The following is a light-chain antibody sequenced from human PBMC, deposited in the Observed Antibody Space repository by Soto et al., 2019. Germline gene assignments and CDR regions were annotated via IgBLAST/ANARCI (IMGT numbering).Light chain of an antibody. V-gene: IGKV3-20*01. CDR2: GAS. CDR1: QSVSSSY. CDR3: PQGFT. Sequence: EIVLTQSPGTLSFSPGERATLSFRASQSVSSSYLAWYQQKPGQAPRLLIYGASSKATGIPDRFSGIGSGTDVTLTNSSLGPEDFAVYYCPQGFTFGQGTRLEIK. J-gene: IGKJ5*01.